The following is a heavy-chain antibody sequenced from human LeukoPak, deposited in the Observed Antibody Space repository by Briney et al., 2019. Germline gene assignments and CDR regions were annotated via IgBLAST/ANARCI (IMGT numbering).Heavy chain of an antibody. CDR2: ISSSSSYI. CDR1: GFTFSSYS. J-gene: IGHJ4*02. CDR3: ARVGDSSGYPIDY. V-gene: IGHV3-21*04. Sequence: GGSLRLSCAASGFTFSSYSMNWVRQAPGKGLEWVSSISSSSSYIYYADSVKGRFTISRDNAKNSLYLQMNSLRAEDTAVYYCARVGDSSGYPIDYWGQGTLVTVSS. D-gene: IGHD3-22*01.